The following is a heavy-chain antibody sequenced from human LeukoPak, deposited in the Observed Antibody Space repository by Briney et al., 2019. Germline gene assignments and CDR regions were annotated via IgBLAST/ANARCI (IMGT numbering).Heavy chain of an antibody. Sequence: PGGSLRLSCAASGFTFSSYAMSWVRQAPGKGLEWVSGIRGSGGNTYYADSVKGRFTNSRDNSRNTLYLQMNSLRAEDTAVYYCAKGVTGTLNWGQGTLVTVSS. D-gene: IGHD1-7*01. CDR3: AKGVTGTLN. CDR1: GFTFSSYA. V-gene: IGHV3-23*01. CDR2: IRGSGGNT. J-gene: IGHJ4*02.